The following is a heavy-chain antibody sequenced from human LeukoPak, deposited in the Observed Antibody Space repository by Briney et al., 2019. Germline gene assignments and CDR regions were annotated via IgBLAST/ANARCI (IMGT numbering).Heavy chain of an antibody. J-gene: IGHJ4*02. D-gene: IGHD1/OR15-1a*01. CDR1: GFTFSSYA. V-gene: IGHV3-30*04. CDR2: ISYDGSNK. Sequence: GRSLRLSCAASGFTFSSYAMHWVRQAPGKGLEWVAVISYDGSNKYYADSVKGRFTISRDNSKNTLYLQMNSLRAEDTAVYYCAREGGTPYRYFDYWGQGTLVTVSS. CDR3: AREGGTPYRYFDY.